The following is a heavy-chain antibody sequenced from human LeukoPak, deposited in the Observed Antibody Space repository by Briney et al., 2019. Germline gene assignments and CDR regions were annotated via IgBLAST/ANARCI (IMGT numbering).Heavy chain of an antibody. V-gene: IGHV5-10-1*01. CDR2: IDPSDSYT. J-gene: IGHJ4*02. D-gene: IGHD6-19*01. CDR1: GYSFTSYW. CDR3: ARQGAAVAGTDY. Sequence: GESLKISCRGSGYSFTSYWISWVRQMPGKGLEWMGRIDPSDSYTNYSPSFQGHVTISADKSISTAYLQWSSLKASDTAMYYCARQGAAVAGTDYWGQGTLVTVSS.